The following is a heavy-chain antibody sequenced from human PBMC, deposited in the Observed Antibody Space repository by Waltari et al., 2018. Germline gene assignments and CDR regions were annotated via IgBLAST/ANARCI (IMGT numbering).Heavy chain of an antibody. Sequence: QAQLQEPGPGLVKPSETLSLTCTVSGGSISSYYWTWSRQPPGKGLEWVGYIYYSGSTTYNPSLRSRCTISVDTSKNQFSLKLSSVTAAATAVFYCARVLRPTQYPDAFDIWGQGTMLTVSS. V-gene: IGHV4-59*01. CDR1: GGSISSYY. J-gene: IGHJ3*02. D-gene: IGHD2-2*01. CDR2: IYYSGST. CDR3: ARVLRPTQYPDAFDI.